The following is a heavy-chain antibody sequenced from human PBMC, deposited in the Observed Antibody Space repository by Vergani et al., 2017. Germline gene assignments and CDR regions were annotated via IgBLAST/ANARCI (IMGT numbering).Heavy chain of an antibody. J-gene: IGHJ3*02. CDR1: GFIFSDHY. V-gene: IGHV3-72*01. CDR2: IRNKANDYTT. D-gene: IGHD6-19*01. Sequence: EVQVVESGGGLVQPGGSLRLSCAASGFIFSDHYMDWVRQAPGKGLEWVGRIRNKANDYTTQYAASVKGRFTISRGNSKNTLFLHMNSLRPEDTAVYYCAKVGRSGVADTFGEFDIWGQGTMVTVSS. CDR3: AKVGRSGVADTFGEFDI.